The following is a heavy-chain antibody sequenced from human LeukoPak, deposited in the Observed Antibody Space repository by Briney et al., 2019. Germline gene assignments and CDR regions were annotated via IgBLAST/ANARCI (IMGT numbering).Heavy chain of an antibody. CDR3: ARDLAGGSYNAGFGY. Sequence: ASVKVSCKASGYTFSGHAMHWVRQAPGQRPEWMGWINIGDGDTRYSQKLQDRVTITRDTSATTVYLGLTSLRSEDTAVYYCARDLAGGSYNAGFGYWGQGTLVTVSS. J-gene: IGHJ4*02. D-gene: IGHD1-26*01. CDR2: INIGDGDT. V-gene: IGHV1-3*04. CDR1: GYTFSGHA.